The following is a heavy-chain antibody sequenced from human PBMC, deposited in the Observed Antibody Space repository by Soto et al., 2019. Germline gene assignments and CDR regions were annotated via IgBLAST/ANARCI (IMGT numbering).Heavy chain of an antibody. Sequence: QMQLVQSGAEVKKPGASVKVSCKASGYTFTRHYIHWVRHAPGQGLEWMGIINSSGGHTYYAQKFQSRGAVISDTSTSTVYMELSSLRSEDTAVYYCASDLLAAGSDALDIWCQGTMVTVSS. V-gene: IGHV1-46*01. CDR1: GYTFTRHY. CDR2: INSSGGHT. J-gene: IGHJ3*02. CDR3: ASDLLAAGSDALDI. D-gene: IGHD6-13*01.